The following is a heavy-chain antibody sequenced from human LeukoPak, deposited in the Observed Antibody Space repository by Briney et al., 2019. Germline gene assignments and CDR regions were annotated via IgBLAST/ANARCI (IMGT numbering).Heavy chain of an antibody. CDR1: GFTFDDYA. D-gene: IGHD6-19*01. CDR2: ISWNSGSI. V-gene: IGHV3-9*01. J-gene: IGHJ4*02. Sequence: PGRSLRLSCAASGFTFDDYAMHWVRQAPGKGLEWVSGISWNSGSIGYADSVKGRFTISRDNAKNSLYLQMNSLRVEDTALYYCAKRLGSSGWGFDFWGQGTLVTVSS. CDR3: AKRLGSSGWGFDF.